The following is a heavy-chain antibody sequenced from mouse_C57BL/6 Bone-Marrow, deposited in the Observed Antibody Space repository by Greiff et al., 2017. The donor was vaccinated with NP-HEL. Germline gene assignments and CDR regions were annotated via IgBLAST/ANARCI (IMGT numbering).Heavy chain of an antibody. Sequence: QVQLQQSGPELVKPGASVKISCKASGYAFSSSWMNWVKQRPGKGLEWIGRIYPGDGDTNYNGKFKGKATLTADKSSSTAYMQLSSLTSEDSAVYFCARLLRHFDYWGQGTTLTVSS. J-gene: IGHJ2*01. V-gene: IGHV1-82*01. D-gene: IGHD1-2*01. CDR2: IYPGDGDT. CDR3: ARLLRHFDY. CDR1: GYAFSSSW.